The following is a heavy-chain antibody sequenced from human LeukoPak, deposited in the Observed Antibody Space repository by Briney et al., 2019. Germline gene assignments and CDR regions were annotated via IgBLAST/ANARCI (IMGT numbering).Heavy chain of an antibody. CDR1: GGSISSSSYY. CDR2: IYYSGST. V-gene: IGHV4-61*01. CDR3: ARGGSSGYPKFDY. Sequence: SETLSLTCTVSGGSISSSSYYWSWIRQPPGKALEWIGYIYYSGSTSYKPSLKSRVTISVDTSKNQFSLKLSSVTAADTAVYYCARGGSSGYPKFDYWGQGTLVTVSS. D-gene: IGHD6-13*01. J-gene: IGHJ4*02.